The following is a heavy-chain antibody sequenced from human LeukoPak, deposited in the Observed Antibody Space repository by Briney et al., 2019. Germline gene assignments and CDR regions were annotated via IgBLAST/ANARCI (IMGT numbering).Heavy chain of an antibody. J-gene: IGHJ4*02. D-gene: IGHD6-19*01. V-gene: IGHV3-66*01. Sequence: GGSLRLSCAASGFTVSSNYMSWVRQAPGKGLEWVSVIYSGGSTYYADSVKGRFTISRDNSKNTLYLQMNSLRAEDRAVYYCARVRWLENYYFDYWGQGTLVTVSS. CDR1: GFTVSSNY. CDR3: ARVRWLENYYFDY. CDR2: IYSGGST.